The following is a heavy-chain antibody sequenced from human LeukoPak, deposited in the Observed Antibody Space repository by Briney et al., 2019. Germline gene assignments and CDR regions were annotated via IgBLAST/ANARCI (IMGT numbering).Heavy chain of an antibody. Sequence: SETLSLTCTVSGYSISSGYYWGWIRQPPGKGLEWIGTIYHSGTTYYNPSLKSRVTMSVDTSKNQFSLKLSSVTAADTAVYYCARSRQQWLANYYYYMDVWGKGTTVTISS. CDR1: GYSISSGYY. J-gene: IGHJ6*03. CDR2: IYHSGTT. D-gene: IGHD6-19*01. CDR3: ARSRQQWLANYYYYMDV. V-gene: IGHV4-38-2*02.